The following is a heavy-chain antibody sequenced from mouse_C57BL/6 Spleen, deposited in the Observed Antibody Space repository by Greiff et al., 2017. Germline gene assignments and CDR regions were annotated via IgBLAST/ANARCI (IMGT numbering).Heavy chain of an antibody. CDR1: GFTFSDYY. V-gene: IGHV5-16*01. CDR2: INYDGSST. J-gene: IGHJ1*03. CDR3: ARGGEGWYFDV. Sequence: EVQRVESEGGLVQPGSSMKLSCTASGFTFSDYYMAWVRQVPEKGLEWVANINYDGSSTYYLDSLKSRFIISRDNAKNILYLQMSSLKSEDTATYYCARGGEGWYFDVWGTGTTVTVSS.